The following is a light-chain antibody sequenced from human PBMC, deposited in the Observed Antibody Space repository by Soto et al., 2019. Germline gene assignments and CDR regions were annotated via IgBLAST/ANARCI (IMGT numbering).Light chain of an antibody. V-gene: IGLV1-44*01. J-gene: IGLJ1*01. CDR2: SNN. CDR3: SSYTSSSTGV. Sequence: QSVLTQPPSASGTPGQRVTMSCSGGNSNIGSHTVNWYQHLPGTAPTLLIFSNNQRPSGVPARFSGSKSGTSASLAISGLQAEDEADYYCSSYTSSSTGVFGTGTKVTVL. CDR1: NSNIGSHT.